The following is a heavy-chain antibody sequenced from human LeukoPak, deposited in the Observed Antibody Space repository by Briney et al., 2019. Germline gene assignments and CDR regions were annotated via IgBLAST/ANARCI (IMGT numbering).Heavy chain of an antibody. CDR1: GFTFSAHG. J-gene: IGHJ3*02. Sequence: PGGSLRLSCVASGFTFSAHGIHWVRQAPGKELDGVTFIRYEGHYKYYADSVTGRFTVSRDNSKNTVYLQMNNLMTEDTAVYYCAKTRGVEGAFDIWGQGTRVTVSS. V-gene: IGHV3-30*02. CDR2: IRYEGHYK. D-gene: IGHD2-21*01. CDR3: AKTRGVEGAFDI.